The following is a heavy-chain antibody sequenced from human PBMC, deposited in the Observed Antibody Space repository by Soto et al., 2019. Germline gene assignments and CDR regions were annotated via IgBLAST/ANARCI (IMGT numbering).Heavy chain of an antibody. CDR2: ISSSSSTI. CDR3: ARIYRGSGFDFDY. CDR1: GFTFSSYS. D-gene: IGHD3-22*01. Sequence: GGSLRLSCAASGFTFSSYSMNWVRQAPGKGLEWVSYISSSSSTIYYADSVKGRFTISRDNAKNSLYLQMNSLRAEDTAVYYCARIYRGSGFDFDYWGQGTLVTVSS. V-gene: IGHV3-48*01. J-gene: IGHJ4*02.